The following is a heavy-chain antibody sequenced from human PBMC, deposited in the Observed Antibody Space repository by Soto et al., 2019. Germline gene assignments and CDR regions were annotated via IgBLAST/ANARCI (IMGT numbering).Heavy chain of an antibody. CDR3: ARDRALVGSGYPRVPDY. CDR1: GFTFSSYA. D-gene: IGHD3-3*01. CDR2: ISYDGSNK. J-gene: IGHJ4*02. Sequence: QVQLVESGGGVVQPGRSLRLSCTASGFTFSSYAMHWVRQAPGKGLEWVAVISYDGSNKYYADSVKGRFTISRDNSKNTLYLQMNSLRAEDTAVYYCARDRALVGSGYPRVPDYWGQGTLVTVSS. V-gene: IGHV3-30*04.